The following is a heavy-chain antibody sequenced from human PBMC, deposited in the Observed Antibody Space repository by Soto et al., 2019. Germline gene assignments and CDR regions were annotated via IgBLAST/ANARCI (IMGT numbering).Heavy chain of an antibody. Sequence: QVQLVQSGAEVKKPGASVKVSCKASGYTFTSDDINWVRQATGQGLEWKGWMNRNSGNTGYAQKFQGRVTMTWNTSISTAYMELSRLRSEDTAVYYCARARRLGIDCMDGWGQGTTVTVSS. J-gene: IGHJ6*02. V-gene: IGHV1-8*01. CDR3: ARARRLGIDCMDG. D-gene: IGHD7-27*01. CDR2: MNRNSGNT. CDR1: GYTFTSDD.